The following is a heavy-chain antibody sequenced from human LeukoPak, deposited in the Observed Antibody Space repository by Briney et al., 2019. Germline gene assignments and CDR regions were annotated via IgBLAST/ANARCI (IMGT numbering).Heavy chain of an antibody. D-gene: IGHD3-16*02. CDR3: TRDPYYVWGSYRSDY. CDR2: IKSKTDGGTT. V-gene: IGHV3-15*01. CDR1: GFTFSNAW. Sequence: GGSLRLSCAASGFTFSNAWMSWVRQAPGKGLEWVGRIKSKTDGGTTDYAAPVKGRFTISRDDSKNTLYLQMNSLKTEDTAVYYCTRDPYYVWGSYRSDYWGQGTLVTVSS. J-gene: IGHJ4*02.